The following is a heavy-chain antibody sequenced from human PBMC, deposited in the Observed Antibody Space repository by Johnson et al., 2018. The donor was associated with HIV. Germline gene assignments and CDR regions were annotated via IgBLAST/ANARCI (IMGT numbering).Heavy chain of an antibody. Sequence: VHLVESGGGLVQPGGSLRLSCAASGFTVSSNYMSWVRQAPGKGLEWVSVIYSGGSTYYADSVKGRFTIYRDNSKNTLYLQMNSLRAEDTAVYYCARGRKTVTTVRPSAFDIWGQGTMVTVSS. J-gene: IGHJ3*02. CDR3: ARGRKTVTTVRPSAFDI. V-gene: IGHV3-66*01. D-gene: IGHD4-17*01. CDR2: IYSGGST. CDR1: GFTVSSNY.